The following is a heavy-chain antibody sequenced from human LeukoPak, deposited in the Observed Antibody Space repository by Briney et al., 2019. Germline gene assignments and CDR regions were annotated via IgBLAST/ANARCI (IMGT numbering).Heavy chain of an antibody. CDR3: ARGVGLRETGQGRSSSFDY. D-gene: IGHD6-6*01. CDR2: ISSSSSYI. J-gene: IGHJ4*02. Sequence: GGSLRLSCAASGFTFSSYSMNWVRQAPGKGLEWVSSISSSSSYIYYADSVKGRFTISRDNAKNSLYLQMNSLRAEDTAVYYCARGVGLRETGQGRSSSFDYWGQGTLVTVSS. CDR1: GFTFSSYS. V-gene: IGHV3-21*01.